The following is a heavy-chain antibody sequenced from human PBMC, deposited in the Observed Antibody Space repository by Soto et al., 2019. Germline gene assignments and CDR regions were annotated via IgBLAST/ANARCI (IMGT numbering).Heavy chain of an antibody. V-gene: IGHV3-33*01. Sequence: PGGSLRLSCAASGFTFSSFGMHWVRQAPGKGLEWVAVIWYDGSNKYYADSVKGRFTISRDNSKNTLYLQMNSLRAEDTAVYYCARDRIQPYYYGMDVWGQGTTVTVSS. CDR2: IWYDGSNK. CDR3: ARDRIQPYYYGMDV. D-gene: IGHD5-18*01. J-gene: IGHJ6*02. CDR1: GFTFSSFG.